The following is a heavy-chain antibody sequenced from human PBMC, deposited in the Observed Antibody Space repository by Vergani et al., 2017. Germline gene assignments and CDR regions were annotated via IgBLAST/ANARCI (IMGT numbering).Heavy chain of an antibody. D-gene: IGHD2-2*01. CDR3: ARHESRWPIVVVPAAIDYYYYGMDV. V-gene: IGHV5-10-1*03. Sequence: EVQLVQSGAEVKKPGESLRISCKGSGYSFTSYWISWVRQMPGKGLEWMGRIDPSDSYTNYSPSFQGHVTISADKSISTAYLQWSSLKASDTAMYYCARHESRWPIVVVPAAIDYYYYGMDVWGQGTTVTVSS. CDR1: GYSFTSYW. J-gene: IGHJ6*02. CDR2: IDPSDSYT.